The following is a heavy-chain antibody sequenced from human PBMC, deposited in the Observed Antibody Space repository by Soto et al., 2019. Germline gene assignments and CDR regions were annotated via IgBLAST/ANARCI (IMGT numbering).Heavy chain of an antibody. CDR1: GFTFSSYS. D-gene: IGHD3-3*01. Sequence: PGGSLRLSCAASGFTFSSYSMNWVRQAPGKGLEWVSSISSSSSYIYYADSVKGRFTISRDNAKNSLYLQMNSLRAEDTAVYYCARDRNDFWSGYYYYYGMDVWGQGTTVTVSS. CDR3: ARDRNDFWSGYYYYYGMDV. CDR2: ISSSSSYI. V-gene: IGHV3-21*01. J-gene: IGHJ6*02.